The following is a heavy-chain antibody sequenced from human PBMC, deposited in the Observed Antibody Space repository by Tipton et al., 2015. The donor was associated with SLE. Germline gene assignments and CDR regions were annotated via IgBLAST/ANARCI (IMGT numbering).Heavy chain of an antibody. J-gene: IGHJ3*02. CDR1: GYTFTSYY. CDR3: ARGRALNAFDI. Sequence: QSGPEVKEPGASVKISCKASGYTFTSYYIHWVRLAPGQGLEWMGIINPTTGSTTYAQKFQGRVSMTRNTSITTAHMELSSLRSEDTAVYYCARGRALNAFDIWGQGTMVTVSS. CDR2: INPTTGST. V-gene: IGHV1-46*01. D-gene: IGHD3-3*02.